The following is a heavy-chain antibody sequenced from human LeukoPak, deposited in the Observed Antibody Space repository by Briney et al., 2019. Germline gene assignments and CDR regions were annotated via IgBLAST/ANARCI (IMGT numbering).Heavy chain of an antibody. CDR3: AKEDDSSGSLDY. CDR2: ICCNRGSI. V-gene: IGHV3-9*01. Sequence: PGGSLRLSCAASGFTFDDYARRWVRQPPGKGLGWVWGICCNRGSIGNADSVKGGFTISRDNTKNSLYLQMNSLRAEDTALYYCAKEDDSSGSLDYWGQGTLVTVSS. J-gene: IGHJ4*02. CDR1: GFTFDDYA. D-gene: IGHD6-19*01.